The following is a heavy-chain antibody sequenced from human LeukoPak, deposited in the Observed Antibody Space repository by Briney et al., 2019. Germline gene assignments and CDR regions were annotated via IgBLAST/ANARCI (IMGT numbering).Heavy chain of an antibody. CDR2: IIPIFGTA. Sequence: GASVKVSCKASGGTFSSYAISWVRQPPGQGLEWMGGIIPIFGTANYAQKFQGRVTITADKSTRTAYMELSSLRSEDTAVYYCASSGTTDYYHYMDVWGKGTTVTVSS. CDR1: GGTFSSYA. V-gene: IGHV1-69*06. D-gene: IGHD3-10*01. CDR3: ASSGTTDYYHYMDV. J-gene: IGHJ6*03.